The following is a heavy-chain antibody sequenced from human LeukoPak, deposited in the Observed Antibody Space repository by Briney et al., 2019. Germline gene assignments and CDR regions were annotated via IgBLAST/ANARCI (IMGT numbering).Heavy chain of an antibody. D-gene: IGHD5-18*01. CDR1: GYTFTSYY. CDR3: ARDPPPSRYSYGQYYFDY. V-gene: IGHV1-46*01. Sequence: ASVKVSCKASGYTFTSYYMHWGRQAPGQGREWMGIINPSGGSTTYAQKFQGRVTMTRHMSTSPVYMELSSLRSEDTAVYYCARDPPPSRYSYGQYYFDYWGQGTLVTVSS. CDR2: INPSGGST. J-gene: IGHJ4*02.